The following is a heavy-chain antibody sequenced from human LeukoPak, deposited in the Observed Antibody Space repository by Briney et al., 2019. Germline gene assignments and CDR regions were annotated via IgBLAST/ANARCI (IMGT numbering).Heavy chain of an antibody. D-gene: IGHD5-12*01. CDR3: ARDYYSDYDGGAFDN. CDR2: ISRSSSII. V-gene: IGHV3-48*03. CDR1: GFTFSHYE. Sequence: PGGSLRLSCAASGFTFSHYEMSWVRLAPGKGLEWVSYISRSSSIIYYADSVKGRFTISRENARNALHLQMSSLRAEDTAVYYCARDYYSDYDGGAFDNWGQGNMVTVSS. J-gene: IGHJ3*02.